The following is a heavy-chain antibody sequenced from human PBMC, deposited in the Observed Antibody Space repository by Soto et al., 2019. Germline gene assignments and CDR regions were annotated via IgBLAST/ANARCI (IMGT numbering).Heavy chain of an antibody. J-gene: IGHJ6*02. Sequence: PSETLSLTCAVYGGSFSGYYWSWIRQPPGKGLEWIGEINHSGSTNYNPSLKSRVTISVDTSKNQFSLKLSSVTAADTAVYYCARGPAYCGGDCGNYYYCGMDVWGQGTTVTVSS. CDR1: GGSFSGYY. V-gene: IGHV4-34*01. CDR2: INHSGST. CDR3: ARGPAYCGGDCGNYYYCGMDV. D-gene: IGHD2-21*02.